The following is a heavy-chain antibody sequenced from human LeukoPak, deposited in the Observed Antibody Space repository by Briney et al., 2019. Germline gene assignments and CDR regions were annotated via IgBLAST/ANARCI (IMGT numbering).Heavy chain of an antibody. CDR3: ARRPLEGLDYYYMDV. CDR2: IIPIFGTA. J-gene: IGHJ6*03. CDR1: GGTFSSYA. Sequence: GASVKVSCKASGGTFSSYAISWVRQAPGQGLEWMGGIIPIFGTANYAQKFQGRVTITTDESTSTAYMELSSLRSEDTAVYCCARRPLEGLDYYYMDVWGKGTTVTVSS. V-gene: IGHV1-69*05.